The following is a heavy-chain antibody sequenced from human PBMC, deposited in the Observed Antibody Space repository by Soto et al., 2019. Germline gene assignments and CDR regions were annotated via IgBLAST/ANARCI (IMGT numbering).Heavy chain of an antibody. D-gene: IGHD3-9*01. J-gene: IGHJ6*02. Sequence: GVSLRLSCAASGFTFDDYAMHWVRQAPGKGLEWVSGISWNSGSIGYADSVKGRFTISRDNAKNSLYLQMNSLRAEDTALYYCAKDTTPHYDILTGAYYYYYGMDVWGQGTTVTVSS. CDR3: AKDTTPHYDILTGAYYYYYGMDV. V-gene: IGHV3-9*01. CDR2: ISWNSGSI. CDR1: GFTFDDYA.